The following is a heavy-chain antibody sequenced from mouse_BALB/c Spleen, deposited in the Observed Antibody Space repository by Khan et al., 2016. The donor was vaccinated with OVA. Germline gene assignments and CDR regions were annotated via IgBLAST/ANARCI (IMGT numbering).Heavy chain of an antibody. CDR3: TRGYYGVPFAY. CDR2: ISDGTTYI. J-gene: IGHJ3*01. Sequence: EVELVESGGGLVKPGGSLKLSCAASGFTFSDYYMYWVRQTPEKRLEWVATISDGTTYIYYPDNVKGRFTIYRDNAKKNLYLQMSNLKSEDTTMYYCTRGYYGVPFAYWGQGTLVTVSA. CDR1: GFTFSDYY. V-gene: IGHV5-4*02. D-gene: IGHD2-13*01.